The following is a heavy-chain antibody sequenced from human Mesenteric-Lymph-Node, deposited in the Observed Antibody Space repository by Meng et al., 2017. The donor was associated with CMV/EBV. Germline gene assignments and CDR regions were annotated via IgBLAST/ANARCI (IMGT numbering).Heavy chain of an antibody. Sequence: GGSLRLSCAASGFTFSSYAMNWVRQAPGKGLDWVSYISSSSSTIYYADSVMVRFTISRDNAKNSLYLQMNSLRAEDTAVYYCAREGRSGSYRPTNYYYYGMDVWGQGTTVTVSS. D-gene: IGHD1-26*01. CDR2: ISSSSSTI. J-gene: IGHJ6*02. CDR3: AREGRSGSYRPTNYYYYGMDV. V-gene: IGHV3-48*04. CDR1: GFTFSSYA.